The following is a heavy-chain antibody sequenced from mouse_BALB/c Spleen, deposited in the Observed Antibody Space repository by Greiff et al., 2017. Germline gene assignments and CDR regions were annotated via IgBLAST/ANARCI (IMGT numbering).Heavy chain of an antibody. CDR3: ARDSTMITAWFAY. CDR1: GFTFSSYG. J-gene: IGHJ3*01. Sequence: EVQVVESGGGLVQPGGSLKLSCAASGFTFSSYGMSWVRQTPDKRLELVATINSNGGSTYYPDSVKGRFTISRDNAKNTLYLQMSSLKSEDTAMYYCARDSTMITAWFAYWGQGTLVTVSA. V-gene: IGHV5-6-3*01. CDR2: INSNGGST. D-gene: IGHD2-4*01.